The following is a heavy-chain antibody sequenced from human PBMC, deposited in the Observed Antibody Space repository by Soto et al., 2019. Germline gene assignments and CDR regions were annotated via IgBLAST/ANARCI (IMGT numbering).Heavy chain of an antibody. J-gene: IGHJ6*02. CDR3: ARTVIAAADSHYYYGMDV. V-gene: IGHV1-69*01. Sequence: QVQLVQSGAEVKKPGSSVKVSCKASGGTFSSYAISWVRQAPGQGLEWMGGIIPIFGTANYAQKFQGRVTITADESTITAYMELSSLRSEDTAVYYCARTVIAAADSHYYYGMDVWGRGTTVTVSS. CDR1: GGTFSSYA. D-gene: IGHD6-13*01. CDR2: IIPIFGTA.